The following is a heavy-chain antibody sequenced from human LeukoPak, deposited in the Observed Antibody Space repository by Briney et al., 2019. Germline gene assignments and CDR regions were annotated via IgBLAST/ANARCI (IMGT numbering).Heavy chain of an antibody. CDR2: IYYSGST. CDR1: GGSISSGTYY. CDR3: ARKVGATAQIDY. Sequence: PSQTLSLTCTVSGGSISSGTYYWSWIRQPAGKGLEWIGYIYYSGSTNYNPSLKSRVTISVDTSKNQFSLKLSSVTAADTAVYYCARKVGATAQIDYWGQGTLVTVSS. D-gene: IGHD1-26*01. V-gene: IGHV4-61*10. J-gene: IGHJ4*02.